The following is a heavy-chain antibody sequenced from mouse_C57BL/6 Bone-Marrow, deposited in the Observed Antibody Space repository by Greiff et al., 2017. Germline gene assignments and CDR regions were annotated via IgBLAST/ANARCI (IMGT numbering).Heavy chain of an antibody. CDR3: ASIYYYGSSYGRFAY. J-gene: IGHJ3*01. V-gene: IGHV1-81*01. D-gene: IGHD1-1*01. Sequence: QVQLKESGAELARPGASVKLSCKASGYTFTSYGISWVKQRTGQGLEWIGEIYPRSGNTYYNEKFKGKATLTADKSSSTAYMELRSLTSEDSAVYFWASIYYYGSSYGRFAYWGQGTLVTVSA. CDR2: IYPRSGNT. CDR1: GYTFTSYG.